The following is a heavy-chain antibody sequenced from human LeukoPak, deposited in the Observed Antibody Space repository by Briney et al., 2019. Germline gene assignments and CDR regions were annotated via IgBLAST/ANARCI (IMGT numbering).Heavy chain of an antibody. J-gene: IGHJ4*02. CDR2: INAGNGNT. V-gene: IGHV1-3*01. CDR1: GYTFTSYA. Sequence: ASVKVSCKASGYTFTSYAMHWVRQAPGQRLEWMGWINAGNGNTKYSQKFQGRVTITADESTGTAYMELSSLRSEDTAVYYCARGPPDILTGYSSFDYWGQGTLVTVSS. CDR3: ARGPPDILTGYSSFDY. D-gene: IGHD3-9*01.